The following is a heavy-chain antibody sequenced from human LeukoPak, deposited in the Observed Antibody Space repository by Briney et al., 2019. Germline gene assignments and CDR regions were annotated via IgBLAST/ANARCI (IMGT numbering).Heavy chain of an antibody. CDR2: ISGSGGST. CDR1: GFTFSSYA. D-gene: IGHD6-19*01. Sequence: PTGGSLRLSCAASGFTFSSYAMSWVRQAPGKGLEWVSAISGSGGSTYYADSVKGRFTISRDNSKNTLYLQMNSLRAEDTAIYYCAKVYHDSGCLIDYWGQGTLVTVSS. V-gene: IGHV3-23*01. J-gene: IGHJ4*02. CDR3: AKVYHDSGCLIDY.